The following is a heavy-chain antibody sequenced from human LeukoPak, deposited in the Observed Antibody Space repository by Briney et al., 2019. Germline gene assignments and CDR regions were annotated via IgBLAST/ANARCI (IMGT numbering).Heavy chain of an antibody. D-gene: IGHD6-19*01. CDR1: GYTFTSYD. CDR3: ARNGDSSAWYMNDH. J-gene: IGHJ4*02. Sequence: GASVKVSCKASGYTFTSYDINWVRQATGQGLEWMGWMNPNSGNTGYAQKFQGRVTMTRNNSISTAYMGLSSLRSEDTAVYYCARNGDSSAWYMNDHWGQGPLVTVSS. V-gene: IGHV1-8*01. CDR2: MNPNSGNT.